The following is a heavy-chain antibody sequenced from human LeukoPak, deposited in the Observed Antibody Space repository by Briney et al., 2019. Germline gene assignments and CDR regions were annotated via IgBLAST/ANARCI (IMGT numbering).Heavy chain of an antibody. CDR3: ASKRSGGYNY. V-gene: IGHV3-48*03. J-gene: IGHJ4*02. CDR1: GFTFTNYE. Sequence: PGGSLRLSCAASGFTFTNYEMNWVRQAPGKGLEWVSYISSSGSTIYYADSVKGRFTISRDNAKNSLYLQMNSLRAEDTAVYYCASKRSGGYNYWGQGTLVTVSS. D-gene: IGHD5-18*01. CDR2: ISSSGSTI.